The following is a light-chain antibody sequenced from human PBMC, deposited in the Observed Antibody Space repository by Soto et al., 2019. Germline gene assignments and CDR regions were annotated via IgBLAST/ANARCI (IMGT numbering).Light chain of an antibody. J-gene: IGLJ1*01. V-gene: IGLV2-23*02. Sequence: QSVLTQPASVSGSPGQSITISCTGTSSDVGSYNLVSWYQQHPGKAPKLMIYEVSKRPSGVSNRFSGSKSGNTASLTISGLQAEDEADYYCCSYAGSRTFAYVFGTGTKVTVL. CDR3: CSYAGSRTFAYV. CDR2: EVS. CDR1: SSDVGSYNL.